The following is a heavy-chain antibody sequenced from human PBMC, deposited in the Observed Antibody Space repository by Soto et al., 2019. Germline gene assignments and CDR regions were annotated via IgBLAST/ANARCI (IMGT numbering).Heavy chain of an antibody. CDR2: ISAYNGNT. CDR1: GYTFTSXX. CDR3: XXXXXXXXXAP. J-gene: IGHJ5*02. V-gene: IGHV1-18*01. Sequence: QVQLVQSGAEVKKPGASVKVSCKASGYTFTSXXXXXXXXXXXXGLEWMGWISAYNGNTNYAQKLQGRVTMTTDTXXXXXXXXXXXXXXXXXXXXXXXXXXXXXXXAPWGQGTLVTVSS.